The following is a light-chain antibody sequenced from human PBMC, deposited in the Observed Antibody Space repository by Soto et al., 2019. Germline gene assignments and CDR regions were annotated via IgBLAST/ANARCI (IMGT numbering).Light chain of an antibody. CDR1: QSVSSSY. J-gene: IGKJ1*01. Sequence: EMVLTQSPGTLSLSPGERATLSCRASQSVSSSYLAWYQQKPGQAPRLLIYGASSRATGIPDRFSGSGSGTDFTLTISRREPEYFAVYSCKQSGSSPGTFGQGTKVEIK. V-gene: IGKV3-20*01. CDR2: GAS. CDR3: KQSGSSPGT.